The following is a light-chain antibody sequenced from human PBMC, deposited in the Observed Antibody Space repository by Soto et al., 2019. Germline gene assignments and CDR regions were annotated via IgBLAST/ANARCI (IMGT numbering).Light chain of an antibody. CDR1: SSDFGDYKY. J-gene: IGLJ2*01. CDR2: EVS. Sequence: QSALTQPASVSGSPGQSITISCTGNSSDFGDYKYVSWYQQHPGKAPKLMMSEVSNRPSGVSARFSGSKSGNTASLTISGLQAEDEADYYCSSYTTTNTVVFGGGTKLTVL. V-gene: IGLV2-14*03. CDR3: SSYTTTNTVV.